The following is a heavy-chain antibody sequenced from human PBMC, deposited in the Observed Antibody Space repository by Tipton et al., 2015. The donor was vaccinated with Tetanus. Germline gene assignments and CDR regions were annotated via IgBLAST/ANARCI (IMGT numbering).Heavy chain of an antibody. CDR3: ACTVVPALKAFDF. CDR1: GFSLDSTGVG. CDR2: GYWNGDK. D-gene: IGHD2-2*01. Sequence: LVKPTQTLTLTCTFSGFSLDSTGVGVGWIRQPPGKALDCLALGYWNGDKRYSPSLKSRLSITRDTSKNLVVLTMTNMDPVVTATYFCACTVVPALKAFDFWGQGTLVAVSS. V-gene: IGHV2-5*01. J-gene: IGHJ4*02.